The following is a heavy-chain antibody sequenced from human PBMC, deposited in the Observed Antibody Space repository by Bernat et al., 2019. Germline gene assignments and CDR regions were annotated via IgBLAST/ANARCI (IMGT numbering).Heavy chain of an antibody. V-gene: IGHV3-66*01. CDR3: AGRGTTVTTSDAFDI. CDR2: IYSGGSA. Sequence: VQLVESGGGLVQPGGSLRLSCAASGFTVSSNYMSWVRQAPGKGLEWVSVIYSGGSAYYADSVSGRFTISRDHSKNTLFLQMNSLRAEDTAVYYCAGRGTTVTTSDAFDIWGQGTMVTVSS. CDR1: GFTVSSNY. J-gene: IGHJ3*02. D-gene: IGHD4-17*01.